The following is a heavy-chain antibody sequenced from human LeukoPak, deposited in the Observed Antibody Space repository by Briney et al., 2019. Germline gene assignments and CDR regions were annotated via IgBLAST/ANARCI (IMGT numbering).Heavy chain of an antibody. Sequence: ASVKVSCKVSGYTLTELSMHWVRQAPGKGLEWMGGFDPEDGETIYAQKFQGRVTMTEDTSTDTAYMELSSLRSEDTAVYYCATAGGGYDFSGYFDYWGQGTLVAVSS. CDR1: GYTLTELS. J-gene: IGHJ4*02. D-gene: IGHD5-12*01. CDR3: ATAGGGYDFSGYFDY. V-gene: IGHV1-24*01. CDR2: FDPEDGET.